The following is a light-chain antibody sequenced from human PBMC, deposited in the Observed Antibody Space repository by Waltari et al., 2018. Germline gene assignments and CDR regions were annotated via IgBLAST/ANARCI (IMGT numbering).Light chain of an antibody. Sequence: ILMTQTPLSLPRTPGEPASTHCRASQSLLHGNGNTYLHWYLQKPGQSPRLLIYRVTNRESGVPDRFSGSGSGTDFTLKISRVEPEDVGVYYCMQSTKDRTFGQGTKVEIK. J-gene: IGKJ1*01. V-gene: IGKV2D-29*02. CDR2: RVT. CDR3: MQSTKDRT. CDR1: QSLLHGNGNTY.